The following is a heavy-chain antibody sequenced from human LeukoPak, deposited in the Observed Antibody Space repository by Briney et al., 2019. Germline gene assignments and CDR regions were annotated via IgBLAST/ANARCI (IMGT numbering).Heavy chain of an antibody. D-gene: IGHD3-22*01. CDR1: GFTVTNKY. J-gene: IGHJ4*02. Sequence: GGSLRLSCAASGFTVTNKYMGWVRQAPGEGLEWVSVIYGGGSTYYTDSVKGRFTISRDNSKNTLYLQMNSLRADDTAVYYCARGHSAVNYYDSSGYIDYWGQGTLVTVSS. V-gene: IGHV3-53*01. CDR3: ARGHSAVNYYDSSGYIDY. CDR2: IYGGGST.